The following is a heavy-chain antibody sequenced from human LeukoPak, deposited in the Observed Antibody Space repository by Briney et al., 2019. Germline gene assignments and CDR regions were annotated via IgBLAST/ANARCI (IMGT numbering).Heavy chain of an antibody. V-gene: IGHV4-4*07. D-gene: IGHD6-13*01. J-gene: IGHJ4*02. CDR2: IYSHGNA. Sequence: LETLSLTCTVSGGSIRSFYWSWIRQSAGQGLEWVGRIYSHGNANYNPSLNSRVTMSLETSKNKFSLTLTSVPAADTAVYYCARISSQQLPRYWGQGTLVTVSS. CDR3: ARISSQQLPRY. CDR1: GGSIRSFY.